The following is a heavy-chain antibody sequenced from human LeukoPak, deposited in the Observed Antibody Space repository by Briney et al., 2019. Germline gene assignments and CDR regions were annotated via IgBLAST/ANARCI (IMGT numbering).Heavy chain of an antibody. CDR2: IYYSGST. CDR1: GGSISSYY. Sequence: SETLSLTCTVSGGSISSYYWSWIRQPPGKGLEWIGYIYYSGSTNYNPSLKGRVTISVDTSKNQFSLKLSSVTAADTAVYYCARDRGSGWYDAFDIWGQGTMVTVSS. V-gene: IGHV4-59*01. J-gene: IGHJ3*02. D-gene: IGHD6-19*01. CDR3: ARDRGSGWYDAFDI.